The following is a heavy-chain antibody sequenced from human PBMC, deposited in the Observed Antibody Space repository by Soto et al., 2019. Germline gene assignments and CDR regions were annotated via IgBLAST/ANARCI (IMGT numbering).Heavy chain of an antibody. Sequence: HPGGSLRLSCAASGFTFSSYAMSWVRQAPGKGLEWVSATSGSGGSTYYADSVKGRFTISRDNSKNTLYLQMNSLRAEDTAVYYCAKFYCGGGCASIPRQGFDPWGQGTLVTVSS. J-gene: IGHJ5*02. D-gene: IGHD2-21*02. CDR3: AKFYCGGGCASIPRQGFDP. CDR2: TSGSGGST. V-gene: IGHV3-23*01. CDR1: GFTFSSYA.